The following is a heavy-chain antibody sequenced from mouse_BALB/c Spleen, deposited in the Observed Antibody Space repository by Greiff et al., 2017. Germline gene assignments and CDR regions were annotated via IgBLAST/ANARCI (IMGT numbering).Heavy chain of an antibody. Sequence: EVMLVESGGGLVQPGGSLRLSCATSGFTFTDYYMSWVRQPPGKALEWLGFIRNKANGSTTEYSASVKGRFTISRDNSQSILYLHMNTLRAEDSAAYDCARGYDYDEGAMDYWGQGTSVTVSS. D-gene: IGHD2-4*01. CDR2: IRNKANGSTT. CDR3: ARGYDYDEGAMDY. J-gene: IGHJ4*01. V-gene: IGHV7-3*02. CDR1: GFTFTDYY.